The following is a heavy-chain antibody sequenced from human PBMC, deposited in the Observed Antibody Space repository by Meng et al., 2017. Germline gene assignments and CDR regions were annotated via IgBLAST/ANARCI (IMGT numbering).Heavy chain of an antibody. J-gene: IGHJ6*02. D-gene: IGHD3-10*01. CDR2: INPNTGGT. CDR3: VRGRFGAPLDV. CDR1: GYTFTTYY. Sequence: QVPLAQSGAEVKKPGASVKVSCKASGYTFTTYYIHWVRQAPGQGLEWMGWINPNTGGTNYAQKFQDRVTMTRDTSSRSVYMDLTRLRYEDTAVYYCVRGRFGAPLDVWGQGSTVTVSS. V-gene: IGHV1-2*02.